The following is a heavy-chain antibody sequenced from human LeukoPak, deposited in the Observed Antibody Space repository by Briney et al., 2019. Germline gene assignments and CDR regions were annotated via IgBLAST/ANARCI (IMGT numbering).Heavy chain of an antibody. CDR2: INHSGST. CDR1: GGSFSGYY. V-gene: IGHV4-34*01. J-gene: IGHJ4*02. D-gene: IGHD3-3*01. Sequence: SETLSLTCAVYGGSFSGYYWSWIRQPPGKGLEWIGEINHSGSTNYNPSLKSRVTISVDTSKNQFSLKLSSVTAADTAVYYCASGRLIFGGYNYYFDYWGQGTLVTVSS. CDR3: ASGRLIFGGYNYYFDY.